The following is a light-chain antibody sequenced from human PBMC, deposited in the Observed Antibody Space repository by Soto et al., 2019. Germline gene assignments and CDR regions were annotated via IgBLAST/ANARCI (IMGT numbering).Light chain of an antibody. CDR1: SSDVGGYNY. V-gene: IGLV2-14*01. CDR3: TSYTSSSTLDV. CDR2: EVS. Sequence: QSALTQPASVSGSPGQSITISCTGTSSDVGGYNYVSGYQQHPGKAPKLMIYEVSNRPSGVSNRFSGSKSGHTASLTISGLQSEDEADYFCTSYTSSSTLDVFGTGTKLTVL. J-gene: IGLJ1*01.